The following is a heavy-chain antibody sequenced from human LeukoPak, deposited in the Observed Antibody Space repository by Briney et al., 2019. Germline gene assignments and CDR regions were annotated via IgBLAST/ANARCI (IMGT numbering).Heavy chain of an antibody. V-gene: IGHV3-7*01. J-gene: IGHJ3*02. CDR2: IKQDGSEK. D-gene: IGHD3-3*01. CDR1: GFSFSSYW. Sequence: GGSLRLSCAASGFSFSSYWMSWVRQAPGKGLEWVANIKQDGSEKYYVDSVKGRFTISRDNAKNSLYLQMNSLRAEDTAVYYCARGGYDFWSGYPFDIWGQGTMVTVSS. CDR3: ARGGYDFWSGYPFDI.